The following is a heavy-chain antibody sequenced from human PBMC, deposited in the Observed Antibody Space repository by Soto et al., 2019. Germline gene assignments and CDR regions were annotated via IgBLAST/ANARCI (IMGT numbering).Heavy chain of an antibody. CDR2: FDPEDGET. D-gene: IGHD3-3*01. CDR3: ATGITIFGVVIIWYFDY. J-gene: IGHJ4*02. Sequence: GASVKVSCKVSGYTLTELSMHWVRQAPGKGLEWMGGFDPEDGETIYAQKFQGRVTMTEDTSTDTAYMELSSLRSEDTAVYYCATGITIFGVVIIWYFDYWGQGTLDTVSS. V-gene: IGHV1-24*01. CDR1: GYTLTELS.